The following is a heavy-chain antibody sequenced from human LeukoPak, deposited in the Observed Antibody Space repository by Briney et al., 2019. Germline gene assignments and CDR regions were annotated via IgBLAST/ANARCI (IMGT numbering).Heavy chain of an antibody. J-gene: IGHJ4*02. V-gene: IGHV4-4*07. CDR2: IYNTGTT. D-gene: IGHD1-26*01. CDR1: GGSISSFY. CDR3: ARGRAFDY. Sequence: SETLSLTCTVSGGSISSFYWSWIRQPAGKGLEWIGRIYNTGTTNYNPSLKSRVTMSVDTSKNQFSLNLSSETAADTAMYYCARGRAFDYWGQGTLVTVSS.